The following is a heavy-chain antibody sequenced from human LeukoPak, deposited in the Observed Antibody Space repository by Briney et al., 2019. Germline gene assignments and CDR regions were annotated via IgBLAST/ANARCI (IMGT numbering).Heavy chain of an antibody. CDR3: ARDSGIPYYFDY. Sequence: SETLSLTCTVSGGSISSGSYYWSWIRQPAGKGLEWIGRIYTSGSTNYNPSLKSRVTISVDTSKNQFSLKLSSVTAADTAVYYCARDSGIPYYFDYWGQGTLVTVSS. V-gene: IGHV4-61*02. J-gene: IGHJ4*02. CDR1: GGSISSGSYY. CDR2: IYTSGST. D-gene: IGHD1-14*01.